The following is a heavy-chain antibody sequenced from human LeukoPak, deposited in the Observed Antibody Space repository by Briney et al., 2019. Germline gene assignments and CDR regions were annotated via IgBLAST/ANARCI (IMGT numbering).Heavy chain of an antibody. Sequence: GGSLRLSCAASGFTFSSYGMHWVRQAPGKGLEWVAFIRYDGSNKYYADSVKGRFTISRDNSKNTLYLQMNSLRAEDTAVYYCAKDRDIYGSGSYCAYWGQGTLVTVSS. CDR3: AKDRDIYGSGSYCAY. CDR2: IRYDGSNK. D-gene: IGHD3-10*01. V-gene: IGHV3-30*02. CDR1: GFTFSSYG. J-gene: IGHJ4*02.